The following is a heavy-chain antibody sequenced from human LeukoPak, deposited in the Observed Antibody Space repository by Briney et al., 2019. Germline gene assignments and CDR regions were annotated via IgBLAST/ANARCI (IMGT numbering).Heavy chain of an antibody. CDR3: ARAGGRHSITMSGFDP. CDR1: GYTFTSYY. D-gene: IGHD3-10*02. Sequence: ASVKVSCKASGYTFTSYYIHWVRQAPGQGLEWMGIINPSGGSTSYAQKFQGRVTMTRDTSTSTVYMELSSLRSEDTAVYYCARAGGRHSITMSGFDPWGQGTLVTVSS. J-gene: IGHJ5*02. CDR2: INPSGGST. V-gene: IGHV1-46*01.